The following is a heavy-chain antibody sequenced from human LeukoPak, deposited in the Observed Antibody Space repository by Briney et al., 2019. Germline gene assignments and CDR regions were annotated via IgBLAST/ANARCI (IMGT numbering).Heavy chain of an antibody. CDR1: GGSFSGYY. Sequence: PSETLSLTCAVYGGSFSGYYWSWIRQPPGKGLEWIGEINHSGSTNYNPSLKSRVTISVDKSKNQFSLKLTSVTAADTAVYYCARLTPTTLSLYYYYMDVWGKGTTVTVSS. CDR2: INHSGST. D-gene: IGHD2/OR15-2a*01. J-gene: IGHJ6*03. CDR3: ARLTPTTLSLYYYYMDV. V-gene: IGHV4-34*01.